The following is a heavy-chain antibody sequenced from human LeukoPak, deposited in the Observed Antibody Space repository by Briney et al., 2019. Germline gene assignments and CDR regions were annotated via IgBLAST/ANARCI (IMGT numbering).Heavy chain of an antibody. Sequence: GGSLRLSCAASGFXFSSYWIQWVRQAPGKGLVWVSRINSDGSSTACADPVKGRFTISRDNVKNTLYLQMNSLRGEDTAVYYCARGGPYYFDTSGDWGQGTLVTVSS. CDR1: GFXFSSYW. V-gene: IGHV3-74*01. J-gene: IGHJ4*02. D-gene: IGHD3-22*01. CDR3: ARGGPYYFDTSGD. CDR2: INSDGSST.